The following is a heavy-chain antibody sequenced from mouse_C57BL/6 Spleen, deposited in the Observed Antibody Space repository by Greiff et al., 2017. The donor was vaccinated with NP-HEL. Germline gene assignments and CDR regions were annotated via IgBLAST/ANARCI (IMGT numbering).Heavy chain of an antibody. CDR3: SRRGNYVNWDSYFDY. J-gene: IGHJ2*01. CDR2: IYPGSGNT. V-gene: IGHV1-76*01. D-gene: IGHD2-1*01. CDR1: GYTFTDYY. Sequence: QVQLQQSGAELVRPGASVKLSCKASGYTFTDYYINWVKQRPGQGLEWIARIYPGSGNTFYNEKFKGKATLTAEKSSSTAYMQLRSLTSEDSAVYFCSRRGNYVNWDSYFDYWGQGTTLTVSS.